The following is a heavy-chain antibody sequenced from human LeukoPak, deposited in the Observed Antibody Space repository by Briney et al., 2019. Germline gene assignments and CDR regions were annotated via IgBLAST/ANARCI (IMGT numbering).Heavy chain of an antibody. V-gene: IGHV1-46*01. J-gene: IGHJ3*02. CDR1: GYTFTNYY. Sequence: ASVKVSCKASGYTFTNYYIHWVRQAPGQGLEWMGIINPSGGSTDYAQEFQGRVTVTRDTSTSTVYMELSSLRSEDTAVYYCARPLAPVMLNAFDIWGQGTMVTVSS. CDR2: INPSGGST. D-gene: IGHD2-8*01. CDR3: ARPLAPVMLNAFDI.